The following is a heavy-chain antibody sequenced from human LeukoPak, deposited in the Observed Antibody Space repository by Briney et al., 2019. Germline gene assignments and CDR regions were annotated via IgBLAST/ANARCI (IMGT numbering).Heavy chain of an antibody. CDR1: GGSISSNSFY. CDR2: IYYSGST. CDR3: ARGDSVGGYYYYYMDV. V-gene: IGHV4-39*07. J-gene: IGHJ6*03. Sequence: SETLSLTCTVSGGSISSNSFYWGWIRQPPGRGLEWIGSIYYSGSTNYNPSLKSRVTISVDTSKNQFSLKLSSVTAADTAVYYCARGDSVGGYYYYYMDVWGKGTTVAVSS. D-gene: IGHD3-16*01.